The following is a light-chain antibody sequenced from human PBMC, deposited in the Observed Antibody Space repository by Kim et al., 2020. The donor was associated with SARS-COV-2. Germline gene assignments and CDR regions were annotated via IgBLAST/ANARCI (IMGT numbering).Light chain of an antibody. V-gene: IGLV2-11*01. CDR2: DVN. CDR1: SSDVGGHNY. CDR3: CSYAGSYTLV. J-gene: IGLJ3*02. Sequence: QSALTQPRSVSGSPGQSVTNSCTGTSSDVGGHNYVSWYQQHPGKGPKLMIYDVNKRPSGVPDRFSGSKSGNTASLTISGLQAEDEADYYCCSYAGSYTLVFGGGTQLTVL.